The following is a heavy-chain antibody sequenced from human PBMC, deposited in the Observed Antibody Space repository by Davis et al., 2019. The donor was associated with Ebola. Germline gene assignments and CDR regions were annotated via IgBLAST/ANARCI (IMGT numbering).Heavy chain of an antibody. D-gene: IGHD3-16*01. CDR3: TRDWGGQSDY. V-gene: IGHV3-49*03. CDR2: IRSKAYGGTT. J-gene: IGHJ4*02. CDR1: GFTFGDYA. Sequence: GESLKISCTASGFTFGDYAMSWFRQAPGKGLEWVGFIRSKAYGGTTEYAASVKGRFTISRDDSKSIAYLQMNSLKTEDTAVYYCTRDWGGQSDYWGQGTLVTVSS.